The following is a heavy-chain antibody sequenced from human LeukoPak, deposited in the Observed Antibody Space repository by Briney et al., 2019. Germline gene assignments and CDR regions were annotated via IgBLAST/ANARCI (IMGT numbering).Heavy chain of an antibody. D-gene: IGHD2-2*03. CDR2: IYPGDSDT. V-gene: IGHV5-51*01. J-gene: IGHJ3*02. CDR3: ARRPGYCSSTSCYGGAMNAFDI. CDR1: GYSFTSYW. Sequence: GESLKISCKGSGYSFTSYWIGWVRQMPGKGLEWMGIIYPGDSDTRYSPSFQGQVTISADKSISTAYLQWSSLKASDTAMYYCARRPGYCSSTSCYGGAMNAFDIWGQGTMVTVSS.